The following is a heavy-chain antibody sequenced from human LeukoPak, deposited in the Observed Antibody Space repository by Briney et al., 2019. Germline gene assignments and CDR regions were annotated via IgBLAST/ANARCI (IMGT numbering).Heavy chain of an antibody. D-gene: IGHD5-12*01. CDR3: ARDAVDSGYEEFDY. J-gene: IGHJ4*02. CDR1: GFTFSSYW. CDR2: INSDGSST. V-gene: IGHV3-74*01. Sequence: GGSLRLSCVASGFTFSSYWMHWVRQAPGKGLVWVSRINSDGSSTRYADSVKGRFTISRDNAKNTLYLQMNSLRDEDTAVYYCARDAVDSGYEEFDYWSQGSLVTVSS.